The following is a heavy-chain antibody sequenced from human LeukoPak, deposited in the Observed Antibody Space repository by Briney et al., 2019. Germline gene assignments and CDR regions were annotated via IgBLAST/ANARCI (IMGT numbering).Heavy chain of an antibody. CDR3: AKGSGYSPRDYYYYMDV. Sequence: GGSLRLSCAASGFTFSSYAMSWVRQAPGKGLEWVSAISGSGGSTYYADSVKGRFTISRDNSKNTLYLQMNSLRAEDTAVYYCAKGSGYSPRDYYYYMDVWGKGTTVTVSS. D-gene: IGHD3-22*01. CDR1: GFTFSSYA. CDR2: ISGSGGST. J-gene: IGHJ6*03. V-gene: IGHV3-23*01.